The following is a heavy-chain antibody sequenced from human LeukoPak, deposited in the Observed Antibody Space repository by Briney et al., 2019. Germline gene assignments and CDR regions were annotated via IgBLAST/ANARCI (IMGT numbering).Heavy chain of an antibody. Sequence: SETLSLTCTVSGGSISGSNYYWGWIRQPPGKGLEWIGSIYYSGSTNYNPSLKSRVTISVDTSKNQFSLKLSSATAADTAVYYCARDKKQWLAYSSSVFDYWGQGTLVTVSS. D-gene: IGHD6-19*01. CDR2: IYYSGST. CDR1: GGSISGSNYY. V-gene: IGHV4-39*07. CDR3: ARDKKQWLAYSSSVFDY. J-gene: IGHJ4*02.